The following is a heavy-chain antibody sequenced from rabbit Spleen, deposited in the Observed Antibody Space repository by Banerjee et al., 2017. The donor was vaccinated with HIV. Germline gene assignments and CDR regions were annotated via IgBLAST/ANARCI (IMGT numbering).Heavy chain of an antibody. J-gene: IGHJ6*01. CDR1: GVSFSISSY. CDR3: ARDTSSSFSSDGMDL. Sequence: QSLEESGGDLVKPGASLTLTCTASGVSFSISSYMCWVRQAPGKGLEWNACIDAGSSGFTYFATWAKGRFTCSKTSSTAVTLQMTRLTAADTATYFCARDTSSSFSSDGMDL. CDR2: IDAGSSGFT. V-gene: IGHV1S40*01. D-gene: IGHD1-1*01.